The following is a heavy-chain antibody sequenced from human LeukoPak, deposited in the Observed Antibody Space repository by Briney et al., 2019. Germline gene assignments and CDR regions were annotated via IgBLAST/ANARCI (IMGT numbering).Heavy chain of an antibody. CDR3: ASGGIAARPAY. V-gene: IGHV3-23*01. CDR1: GFTFKSYA. J-gene: IGHJ4*02. CDR2: ISGSGGRT. Sequence: GSLRLSCAASGFTFKSYAMMWVRQAPGKGLEWVSGISGSGGRTYYTDSVKGRFTISRDNSKNTLFLQMNSLRAGDTAVYYCASGGIAARPAYWGQGTLVTVSS. D-gene: IGHD6-6*01.